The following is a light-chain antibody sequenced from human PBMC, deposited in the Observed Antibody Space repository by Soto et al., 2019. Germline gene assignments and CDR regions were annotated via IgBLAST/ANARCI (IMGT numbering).Light chain of an antibody. Sequence: ENVLSQSPVTLCLSTGERPTLPCTTSQSVNNYIAWYQQKPGQSPRLLIYDASNRATGIPARFSGSGSQTDFTLTISSLVPEDFAVYYCQQRSAGVTSGQGTRLEIK. CDR1: QSVNNY. J-gene: IGKJ5*01. V-gene: IGKV3-11*01. CDR2: DAS. CDR3: QQRSAGVT.